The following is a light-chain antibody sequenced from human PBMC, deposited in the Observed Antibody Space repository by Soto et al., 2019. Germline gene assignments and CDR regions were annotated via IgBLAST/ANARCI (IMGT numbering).Light chain of an antibody. CDR1: QGISTY. J-gene: IGKJ4*01. Sequence: DIQMTQSPSSLSASVGDRVTITCRASQGISTYLNWYQQKAGQAPKLLIYAASNLQSGVPSRFSGRGSGTEFTLTIDSLQTVDFATYYCLQLFRYPLTFGGGTKVDIK. V-gene: IGKV1-39*01. CDR3: LQLFRYPLT. CDR2: AAS.